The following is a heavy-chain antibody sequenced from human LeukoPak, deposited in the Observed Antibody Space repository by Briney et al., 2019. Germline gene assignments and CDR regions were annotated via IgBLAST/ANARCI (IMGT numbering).Heavy chain of an antibody. J-gene: IGHJ4*02. V-gene: IGHV1-2*02. CDR2: INPNSGGT. D-gene: IGHD3-10*01. CDR3: ARDFGRMVRGVSGDY. Sequence: WASVKVSCKASGYTFTGYYMHWVRQAPGQGLEWMGWINPNSGGTNYAQKFRGRVTMTRDTSISTAYMELSRLRSDDTAVYYCARDFGRMVRGVSGDYWGQGTLVTVSS. CDR1: GYTFTGYY.